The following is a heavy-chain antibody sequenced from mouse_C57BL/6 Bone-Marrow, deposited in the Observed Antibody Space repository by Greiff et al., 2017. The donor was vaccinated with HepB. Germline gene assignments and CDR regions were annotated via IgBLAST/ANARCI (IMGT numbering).Heavy chain of an antibody. Sequence: QVQLQQSGAELVKPGASVKMSCKASGYTFTSYWITWVKQRPGQGLEWIGDIYPGSGSTNYNEKFKSKATLTVDTSSSTAYMQLSSLTSEDSAVYDCAKGSSGLYYFDYWGQGTTLTVSS. CDR2: IYPGSGST. CDR3: AKGSSGLYYFDY. CDR1: GYTFTSYW. D-gene: IGHD3-2*02. V-gene: IGHV1-55*01. J-gene: IGHJ2*01.